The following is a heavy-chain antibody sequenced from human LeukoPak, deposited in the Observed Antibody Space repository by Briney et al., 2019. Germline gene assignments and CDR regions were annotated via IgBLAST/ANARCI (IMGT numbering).Heavy chain of an antibody. CDR3: ARERREAYYEFFAAAKY. Sequence: ASVKVSCKASGYTFTSYGISWVRRAPGQGLEWMGWISTYNGNTNYAQNLQARVTMTTDTSTSTAYMELRSLRSDDTAVYYCARERREAYYEFFAAAKYWGQGTLVTVSS. D-gene: IGHD3-3*01. J-gene: IGHJ4*02. CDR2: ISTYNGNT. CDR1: GYTFTSYG. V-gene: IGHV1-18*01.